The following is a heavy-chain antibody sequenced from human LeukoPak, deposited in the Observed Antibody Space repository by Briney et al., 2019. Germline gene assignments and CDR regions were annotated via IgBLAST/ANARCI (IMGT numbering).Heavy chain of an antibody. CDR3: AMTRGYSGYVFDY. D-gene: IGHD5-12*01. CDR1: GFTFSSYA. J-gene: IGHJ4*02. Sequence: GGSLRLSCAASGFTFSSYAMSWVRQAPGKGLEWVSAISGSGGSTYYADSVKGRFTISRDNSKNTLYLQMNSLRAEDTAVYYCAMTRGYSGYVFDYWGRGTLVTVSS. V-gene: IGHV3-23*01. CDR2: ISGSGGST.